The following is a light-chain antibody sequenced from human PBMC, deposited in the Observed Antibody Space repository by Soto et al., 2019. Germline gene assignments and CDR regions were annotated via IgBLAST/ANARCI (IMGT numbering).Light chain of an antibody. CDR2: DAS. CDR1: QSVSSY. J-gene: IGKJ4*01. CDR3: QQRSNWPLT. Sequence: EIVLTQSPATLSLSPGERATLSCRASQSVSSYLAWYQQKPGQAPRLLIYDASNRATGIPARFSGSVPGTDFTLTISSLEPEDFAVYYCQQRSNWPLTFGGGTKVEIK. V-gene: IGKV3-11*01.